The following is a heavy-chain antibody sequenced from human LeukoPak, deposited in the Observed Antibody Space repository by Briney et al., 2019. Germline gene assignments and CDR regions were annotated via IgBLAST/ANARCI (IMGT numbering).Heavy chain of an antibody. CDR2: ISYDGSNK. CDR1: GFTFRSYG. D-gene: IGHD3-22*01. Sequence: GGSLRLSCAASGFTFRSYGMHWVRQAPGKGLEWVAVISYDGSNKYYADSVKGRFTISRDNPKNTLYLQMNSLRAEDTAVYYCAREHYNYYDNSGSIDYWGQGTLVTVSS. CDR3: AREHYNYYDNSGSIDY. V-gene: IGHV3-30*03. J-gene: IGHJ4*02.